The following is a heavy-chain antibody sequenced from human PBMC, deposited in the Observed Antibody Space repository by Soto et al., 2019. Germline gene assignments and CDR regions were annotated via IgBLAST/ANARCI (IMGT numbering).Heavy chain of an antibody. V-gene: IGHV3-30*18. CDR2: VSYDGNIK. Sequence: QVRLVESGGGVVQPGRTLRLSCAASGFSFKSYSMHWVRHVPGRGLEWVALVSYDGNIKHYADSVKGRFTISRDNSKNTLFMKMGGLGSEDTATYYCAKGLSDLQHLGCFLGNYFDPGGQGTLVTVPS. D-gene: IGHD3-16*01. J-gene: IGHJ4*02. CDR3: AKGLSDLQHLGCFLGNYFDP. CDR1: GFSFKSYS.